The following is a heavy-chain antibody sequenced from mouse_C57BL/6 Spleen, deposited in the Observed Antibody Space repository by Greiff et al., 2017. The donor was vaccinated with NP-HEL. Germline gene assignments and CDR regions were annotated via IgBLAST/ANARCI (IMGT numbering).Heavy chain of an antibody. Sequence: QVQLQQSGPGLVQPSQSLSITCTVSGFSLTSYGVHWVRQSPGKGLEWLGVIWSGGSTDYNAAFMSRLSITKDNSKSQVFFKMNRLQADDTAIYYCAKKGGYDGGFAYWGQGTLVTVSA. J-gene: IGHJ3*01. V-gene: IGHV2-5*01. CDR2: IWSGGST. CDR1: GFSLTSYG. D-gene: IGHD2-2*01. CDR3: AKKGGYDGGFAY.